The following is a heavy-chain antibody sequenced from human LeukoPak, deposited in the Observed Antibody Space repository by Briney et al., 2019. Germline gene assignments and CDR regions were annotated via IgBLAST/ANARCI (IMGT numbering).Heavy chain of an antibody. CDR1: GFTFSSYS. D-gene: IGHD3-3*01. V-gene: IGHV3-21*01. Sequence: GGSLRLSCAASGFTFSSYSMNWVRQAPGKGLEWVSSISSSNSYIYYADSVKGRFTISRDNAKNSLYLQMNSLRAEDTAVYYCAREGYYDFWSGPDAFDIWGQGTMVTVSS. CDR3: AREGYYDFWSGPDAFDI. CDR2: ISSSNSYI. J-gene: IGHJ3*02.